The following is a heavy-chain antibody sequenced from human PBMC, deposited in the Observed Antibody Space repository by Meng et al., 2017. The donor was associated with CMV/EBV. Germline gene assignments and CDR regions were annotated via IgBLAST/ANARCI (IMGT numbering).Heavy chain of an antibody. J-gene: IGHJ6*02. V-gene: IGHV1-18*01. D-gene: IGHD3-3*01. Sequence: ASVKVSCKASGYTFTSYGISWVRQAPGQGLEWMGWISAYNGNTNYAQKLQGRVTMTTDTSTSTAYMELRSLRSDDTAVYYCARVEYDFWCGYWEIAGYYYYGMDVWGQGTTVTVSS. CDR2: ISAYNGNT. CDR3: ARVEYDFWCGYWEIAGYYYYGMDV. CDR1: GYTFTSYG.